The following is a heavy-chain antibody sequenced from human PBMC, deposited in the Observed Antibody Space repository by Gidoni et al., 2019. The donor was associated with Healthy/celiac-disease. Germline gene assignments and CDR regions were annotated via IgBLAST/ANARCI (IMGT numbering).Heavy chain of an antibody. Sequence: QVQLQESGPGLVKPSETLSLTCTVSGGSISSYYWSWIRQPPGKGLEWIGYIYYSGSTNSNPSLKSRVTISVDTSKNQFSLKLSSVTAADTAVYYCARYSRLYYFDYWGQGTLVTVSS. CDR3: ARYSRLYYFDY. D-gene: IGHD3-22*01. V-gene: IGHV4-59*01. CDR1: GGSISSYY. J-gene: IGHJ4*02. CDR2: IYYSGST.